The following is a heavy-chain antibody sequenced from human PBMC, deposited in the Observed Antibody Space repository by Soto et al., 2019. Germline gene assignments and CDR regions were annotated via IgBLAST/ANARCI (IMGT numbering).Heavy chain of an antibody. Sequence: ASVKVSCKASGYTFTGYYMHWVRQAPGQGLEWMGWINPNSGGTNYAQKFQGWVTMTRDTSISTAYMELSGLRSDDTAVYYCARGYCSGGSCYPYYYYGMDVWGQGTTVTVSS. D-gene: IGHD2-15*01. J-gene: IGHJ6*02. V-gene: IGHV1-2*04. CDR3: ARGYCSGGSCYPYYYYGMDV. CDR2: INPNSGGT. CDR1: GYTFTGYY.